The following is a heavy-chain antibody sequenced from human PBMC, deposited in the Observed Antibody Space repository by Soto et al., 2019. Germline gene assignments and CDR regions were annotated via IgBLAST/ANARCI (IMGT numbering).Heavy chain of an antibody. CDR2: IFYSGST. CDR3: ARGAGDTAMVDY. D-gene: IGHD5-18*01. J-gene: IGHJ4*02. CDR1: GGSIRSYY. V-gene: IGHV4-59*01. Sequence: SETLSLTCTVSGGSIRSYYWTWIRQPPGKGLEWLGYIFYSGSTFYNPSLKSRVTISIHTSKSQFSLQLTSVTAADTAVYYCARGAGDTAMVDYWGQGTLVTVSS.